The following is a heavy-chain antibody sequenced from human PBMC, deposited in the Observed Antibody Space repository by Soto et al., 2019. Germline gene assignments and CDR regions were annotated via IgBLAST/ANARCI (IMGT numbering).Heavy chain of an antibody. D-gene: IGHD5-18*01. CDR1: GGSVSSGSYY. V-gene: IGHV4-61*01. CDR2: IYYSGST. CDR3: ARTRRLLRGYSYGYALDV. J-gene: IGHJ6*02. Sequence: SETLSLTCAVSGGSVSSGSYYWSWIRQPPGKGLEWIGYIYYSGSTNYNPSLKSRVTISVDTSKNQFSLKLSSVTAADTAVFYCARTRRLLRGYSYGYALDVWGQGTTVTVS.